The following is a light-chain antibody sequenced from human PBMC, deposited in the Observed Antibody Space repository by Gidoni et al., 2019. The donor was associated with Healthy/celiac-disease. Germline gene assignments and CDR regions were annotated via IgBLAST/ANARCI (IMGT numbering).Light chain of an antibody. CDR2: QDS. V-gene: IGLV3-1*01. Sequence: SYELTQPPSVSVSPGPTASITCPGDKLGDKYACWYQQKPGQSPVLVIYQDSKRPSGTPERFSGSNSGNTATLTISGTQAMDEADYYCQAWDSSSVVFGGGTKLTVL. CDR1: KLGDKY. CDR3: QAWDSSSVV. J-gene: IGLJ2*01.